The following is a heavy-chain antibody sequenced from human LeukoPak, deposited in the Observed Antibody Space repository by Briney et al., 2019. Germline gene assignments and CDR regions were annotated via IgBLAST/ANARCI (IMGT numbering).Heavy chain of an antibody. J-gene: IGHJ4*02. D-gene: IGHD5-12*01. Sequence: SETLSLTCTVSGGSVSSYYWTLIRQPAGKELEWIGYIYSSGSTTYNPSLKSRVAISVDTSENQFSLKLSSVTAADTAVYYCARHRVATTFFDFWGQGSLVTVSS. V-gene: IGHV4-59*08. CDR2: IYSSGST. CDR1: GGSVSSYY. CDR3: ARHRVATTFFDF.